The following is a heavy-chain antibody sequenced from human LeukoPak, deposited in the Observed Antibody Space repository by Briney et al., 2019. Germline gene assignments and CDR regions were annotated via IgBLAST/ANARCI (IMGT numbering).Heavy chain of an antibody. CDR2: IYTSGST. Sequence: SETLSLTCTVSGGSISSGSYYWSWIRQPAGKGLEWIVRIYTSGSTNYNPSLKSRVTISVDTSKNQFSLKLSSVTAADTAVYYCARDPTPLGYCSGGSCSVWGQGTLVTVSS. D-gene: IGHD2-15*01. CDR1: GGSISSGSYY. CDR3: ARDPTPLGYCSGGSCSV. V-gene: IGHV4-61*02. J-gene: IGHJ4*02.